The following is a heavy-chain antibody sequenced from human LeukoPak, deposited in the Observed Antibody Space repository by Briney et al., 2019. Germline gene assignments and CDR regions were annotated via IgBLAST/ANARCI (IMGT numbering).Heavy chain of an antibody. CDR1: GGSISSGDYY. CDR2: IYYGGST. CDR3: ARAAGLGYCSGGSCTTTFDY. Sequence: PSETLSLTCTVSGGSISSGDYYWNWIRQPPGKGLEWIGYIYYGGSTYYNPSLKSRVTISVDTSKNQFSLRLSSVTAADTAVYYCARAAGLGYCSGGSCTTTFDYWGQGTLVTVSS. V-gene: IGHV4-30-4*01. D-gene: IGHD2-15*01. J-gene: IGHJ4*02.